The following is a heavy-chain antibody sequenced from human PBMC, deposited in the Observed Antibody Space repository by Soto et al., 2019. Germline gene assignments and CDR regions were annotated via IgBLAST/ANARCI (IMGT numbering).Heavy chain of an antibody. CDR3: ARWVLELPAFDY. J-gene: IGHJ4*02. V-gene: IGHV1-3*01. Sequence: ASVKVSCKASGYTFTSYAMHWVRQAPGQRLEWMGWINAGNGNTKYSQKFQGRVTITRDTSASTAYMELSSLRSEDTAVYYCARWVLELPAFDYWGQGNLVTVSS. CDR2: INAGNGNT. D-gene: IGHD1-7*01. CDR1: GYTFTSYA.